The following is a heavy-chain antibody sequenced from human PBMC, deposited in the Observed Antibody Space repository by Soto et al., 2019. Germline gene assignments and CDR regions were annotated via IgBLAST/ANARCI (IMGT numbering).Heavy chain of an antibody. Sequence: SGTLSLTWAASGGSISSGGYSWSWIRQPPGKCLEWIGYIYHSGSTYYNPSLKSRVTISVDRSKNQFSLKLSSVTAADTAVYYCAXNSPMVRGVSRRLDFDYWGQGTLVTVSS. CDR3: AXNSPMVRGVSRRLDFDY. CDR2: IYHSGST. D-gene: IGHD3-10*01. CDR1: GGSISSGGYS. V-gene: IGHV4-30-2*01. J-gene: IGHJ4*02.